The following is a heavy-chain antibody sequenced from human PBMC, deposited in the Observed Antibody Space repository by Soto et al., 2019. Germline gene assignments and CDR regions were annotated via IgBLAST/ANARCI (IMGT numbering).Heavy chain of an antibody. V-gene: IGHV3-23*01. D-gene: IGHD4-17*01. CDR3: AKEPRLPLAY. Sequence: EVHLLESGGGLVQPGGSLRLSCTASGFPFGNYAMYWVRQAPGKGLEWVSGISGGGDGTNYADSVKGRFTVSRDNSRNTMYLQMNSLRAEDTAVYYCAKEPRLPLAYWGQGTLVTVSS. J-gene: IGHJ4*02. CDR2: ISGGGDGT. CDR1: GFPFGNYA.